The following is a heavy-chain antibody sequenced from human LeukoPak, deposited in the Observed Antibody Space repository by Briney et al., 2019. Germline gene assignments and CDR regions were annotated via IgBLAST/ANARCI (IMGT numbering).Heavy chain of an antibody. J-gene: IGHJ4*02. CDR2: IYYSGST. Sequence: SETLSLTCTVSGDSISSYYWSWIPDPPGKGLECSGYIYYSGSTNYTPSLKTRVTISVDTSKNQFSLRRSSVTAADTAVYYCARRRGRTFYFDYWGQGTLVTVSS. CDR3: ARRRGRTFYFDY. CDR1: GDSISSYY. V-gene: IGHV4-59*08. D-gene: IGHD3-16*01.